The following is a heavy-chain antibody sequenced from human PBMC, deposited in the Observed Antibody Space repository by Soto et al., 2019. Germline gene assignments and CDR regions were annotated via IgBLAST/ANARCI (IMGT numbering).Heavy chain of an antibody. D-gene: IGHD1-20*01. CDR3: ALGRGYNWNDYYFDY. CDR1: GPSIHLSPSS. CDR2: IYYGGTS. Sequence: SDILSLTCAVSGPSIHLSPSSLGVFRQPPGKGLEWIGSIYYGGTSYYNSSLKSRVTLSVDTSKNQLSLKLTSVTAAETALYYCALGRGYNWNDYYFDYWGQGTLVS. V-gene: IGHV4-39*01. J-gene: IGHJ4*02.